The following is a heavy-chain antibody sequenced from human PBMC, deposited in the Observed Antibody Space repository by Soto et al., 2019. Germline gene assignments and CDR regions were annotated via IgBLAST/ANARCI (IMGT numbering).Heavy chain of an antibody. CDR1: GFSLSTSGMC. CDR3: ARMGYGGNSGWYFDY. V-gene: IGHV2-70*01. Sequence: SGPTLVSPTQTLTLTCTFSGFSLSTSGMCVSWIRQPPGKALEWLALIDWDDDKYYSTSLKTRPTISKDTSKNQVVLTMTNMDPVDTATYYCARMGYGGNSGWYFDYWGQGTLVTVSS. J-gene: IGHJ4*02. D-gene: IGHD4-17*01. CDR2: IDWDDDK.